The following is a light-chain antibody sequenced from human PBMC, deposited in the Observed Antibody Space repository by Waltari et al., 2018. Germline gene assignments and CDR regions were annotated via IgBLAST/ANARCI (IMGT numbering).Light chain of an antibody. CDR3: QSYDNTSGSI. V-gene: IGLV1-40*01. J-gene: IGLJ2*01. Sequence: QSGLTQPPSVSGAPGQRVTISCTGSSSNIGAGYDVHWYQLFPGTAPKLLIYGNGNRPSGVPDRFAGSKSGTSASLAITGLQAEDEADYYCQSYDNTSGSIFGGGTKLTVL. CDR1: SSNIGAGYD. CDR2: GNG.